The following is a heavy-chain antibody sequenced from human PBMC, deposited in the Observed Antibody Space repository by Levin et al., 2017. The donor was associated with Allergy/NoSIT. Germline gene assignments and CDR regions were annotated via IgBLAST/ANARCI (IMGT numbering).Heavy chain of an antibody. J-gene: IGHJ3*02. CDR2: IYYSGST. V-gene: IGHV4-31*03. CDR3: ARFKAGYGDYDAFDI. Sequence: SCTVSGGSISSGGYYWSWIRQHPGKGLEWIGYIYYSGSTYYNPSLKSRVTISVDTSKNQFSLKLSSVTAADTAVYYCARFKAGYGDYDAFDIWGQGTMVTVSS. D-gene: IGHD4-17*01. CDR1: GGSISSGGYY.